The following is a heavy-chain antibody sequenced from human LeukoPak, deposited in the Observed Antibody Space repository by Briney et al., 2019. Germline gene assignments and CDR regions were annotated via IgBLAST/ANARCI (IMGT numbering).Heavy chain of an antibody. D-gene: IGHD3-22*01. CDR3: ARDDGSGYYAQSPDY. CDR2: ISSGRSHT. J-gene: IGHJ4*02. V-gene: IGHV3-21*06. Sequence: GGSLRLASAGSGFTFNIYRMNWASQAPGTGLEWIASISSGRSHTYYADSGEGRFTISRDNSENSLFLQMNSLRDEDTAVYYCARDDGSGYYAQSPDYWGQEILVTVSS. CDR1: GFTFNIYR.